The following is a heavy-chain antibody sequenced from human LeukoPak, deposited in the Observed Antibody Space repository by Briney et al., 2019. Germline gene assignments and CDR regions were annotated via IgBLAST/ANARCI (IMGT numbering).Heavy chain of an antibody. CDR2: IYSGGST. Sequence: GRSLRLSCAASGFTVSSNYMSWVRQAPGKGLEWVSVIYSGGSTYYADSVKGRFTISRDNSKNTLYLQMNSLRAEDTAVYYCARGGPSVYYYYGMDVWGQGTTVTVSS. J-gene: IGHJ6*02. V-gene: IGHV3-66*01. CDR1: GFTVSSNY. D-gene: IGHD5-12*01. CDR3: ARGGPSVYYYYGMDV.